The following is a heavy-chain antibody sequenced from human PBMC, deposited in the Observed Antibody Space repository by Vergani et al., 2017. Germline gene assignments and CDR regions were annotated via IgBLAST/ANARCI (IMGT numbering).Heavy chain of an antibody. CDR3: ARDLGPRQLSGLSYYGMDV. Sequence: EVHLLESGGGQVEAGGSLRLSCVASGFTFSNSAMSWVRQTSGKGLEWVSAISGHGDRTYYADSVKGRFTISRDNSKNTVYLQMNSLKAEDRATYYCARDLGPRQLSGLSYYGMDVWGQGTTVTVSS. CDR1: GFTFSNSA. CDR2: ISGHGDRT. J-gene: IGHJ6*02. D-gene: IGHD1-26*01. V-gene: IGHV3-23*01.